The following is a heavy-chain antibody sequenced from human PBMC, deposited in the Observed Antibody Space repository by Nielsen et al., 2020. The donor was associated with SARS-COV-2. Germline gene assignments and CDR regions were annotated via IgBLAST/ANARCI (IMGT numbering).Heavy chain of an antibody. J-gene: IGHJ3*02. V-gene: IGHV3-33*05. CDR2: ISYDGSNK. D-gene: IGHD3-22*01. CDR3: ARDMTYDSSGYFWGAFDI. Sequence: VRQAPGKGLEWVAVISYDGSNKYYADSVKGRFTISRDNSKNTLYLQMNSLRDEDTAVYYCARDMTYDSSGYFWGAFDIWGQGTMVTVSS.